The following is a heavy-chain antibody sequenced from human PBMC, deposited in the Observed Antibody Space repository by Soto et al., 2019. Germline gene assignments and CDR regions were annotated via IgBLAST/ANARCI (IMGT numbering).Heavy chain of an antibody. V-gene: IGHV4-34*01. Sequence: PSETLSLTCAVYGGSFSGYYWSWIRQPPGKGLEWIGEINRSGSTNYNPSLKSRVTISVDTSKNQFSLKLSSVTAADTAVYYCAREWLRYPAFDIWGQGTMVTVSS. J-gene: IGHJ3*02. D-gene: IGHD5-12*01. CDR1: GGSFSGYY. CDR3: AREWLRYPAFDI. CDR2: INRSGST.